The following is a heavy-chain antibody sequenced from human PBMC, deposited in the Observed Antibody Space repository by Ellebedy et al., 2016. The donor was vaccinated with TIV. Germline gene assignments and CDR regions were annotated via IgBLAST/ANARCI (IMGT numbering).Heavy chain of an antibody. D-gene: IGHD1-26*01. CDR3: ARGIGSPNWFDP. J-gene: IGHJ5*02. CDR2: INPNTGAT. Sequence: ASVKVSCKASGYTFTGYYIHWVRQAPGQGLEWMGWINPNTGATNYAQEFQGRVTVITDTSISTAYMGVSRLRSDDTATYYCARGIGSPNWFDPWGQGTLVTVSS. V-gene: IGHV1-2*02. CDR1: GYTFTGYY.